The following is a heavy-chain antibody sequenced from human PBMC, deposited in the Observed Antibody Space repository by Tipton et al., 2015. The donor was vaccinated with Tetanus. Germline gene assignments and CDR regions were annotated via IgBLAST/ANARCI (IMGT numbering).Heavy chain of an antibody. D-gene: IGHD6-19*01. CDR1: GFTFSDYY. J-gene: IGHJ4*02. Sequence: GSLRLSCAASGFTFSDYYMNWIRQAPGKGLEWVSYISSSGNTIYYADSVKGRFTISRDNAKNSLYLQMNSLRVEDTAVYYCVRDGGSSGWLAYWGQGTLVTVSS. V-gene: IGHV3-11*01. CDR2: ISSSGNTI. CDR3: VRDGGSSGWLAY.